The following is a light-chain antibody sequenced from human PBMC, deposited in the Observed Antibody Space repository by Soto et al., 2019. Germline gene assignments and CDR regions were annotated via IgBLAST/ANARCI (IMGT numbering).Light chain of an antibody. CDR2: SAS. CDR1: QRISTF. J-gene: IGKJ4*01. Sequence: DIQMTQSPSSLSAFVGDSVTITCHASQRISTFLNWYHQKPGKAPKLLIYSASYLQSGVPSNFSGSGSGTDFTLSIVTLQPEDCGTYFCQQSYRLPLTFGGGTKVDIK. V-gene: IGKV1-39*01. CDR3: QQSYRLPLT.